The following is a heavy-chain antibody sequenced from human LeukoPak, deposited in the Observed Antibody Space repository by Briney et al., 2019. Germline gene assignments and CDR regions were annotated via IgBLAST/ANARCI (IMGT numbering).Heavy chain of an antibody. CDR2: ISSNGGST. CDR1: GFTFSSYA. Sequence: GGSLRLSXAASGFTFSSYAMHWVRQAPGKGLEYVSAISSNGGSTYYANSVKGRFTISRDNSKNTLYLQMGSLRAEDMAVYYCARGPIRDYGGNSGDYWSQGTLVTVSS. V-gene: IGHV3-64*01. CDR3: ARGPIRDYGGNSGDY. D-gene: IGHD4-23*01. J-gene: IGHJ4*02.